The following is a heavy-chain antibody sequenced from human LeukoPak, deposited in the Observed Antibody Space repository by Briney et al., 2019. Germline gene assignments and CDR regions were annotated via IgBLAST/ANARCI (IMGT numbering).Heavy chain of an antibody. CDR3: ARAGDPIFLQYFDY. D-gene: IGHD3-3*01. CDR1: GGSFSGYY. J-gene: IGHJ4*02. CDR2: INHSGST. V-gene: IGHV4-34*01. Sequence: SETLSLTCAVYGGSFSGYYWSWIRQPPGKGLEWIGEINHSGSTNYNPSLKSRVTISVDTSKNQFSLKLSSVTAADTAVYYCARAGDPIFLQYFDYWGQGTLVTVSS.